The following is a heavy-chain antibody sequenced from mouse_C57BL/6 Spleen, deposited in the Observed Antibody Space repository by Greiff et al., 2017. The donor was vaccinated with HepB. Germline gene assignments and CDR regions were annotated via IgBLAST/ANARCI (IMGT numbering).Heavy chain of an antibody. D-gene: IGHD1-1*01. Sequence: VQLQQSGAELARPGASVKMSCKASGYTFTSYTMHWVKQRPGQGLEWIGYINPSSGYTKYNQKFKDKATLTADKSSSKAYMQLSSLTSEDSAVYYCARSGYYGSNPYAMDYWGQGTSVTVSS. V-gene: IGHV1-4*01. CDR1: GYTFTSYT. CDR2: INPSSGYT. CDR3: ARSGYYGSNPYAMDY. J-gene: IGHJ4*01.